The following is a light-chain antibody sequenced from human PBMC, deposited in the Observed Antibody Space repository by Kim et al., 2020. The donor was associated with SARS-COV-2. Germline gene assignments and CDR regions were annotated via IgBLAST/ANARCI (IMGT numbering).Light chain of an antibody. CDR1: NMGFKS. Sequence: AQGKTARIACGASNMGFKSVHWYQQRPGQAPVPVIYYSNDRPSGIPERFSGSNSGNTATLTISRVEVGDEADYYCQVWDNSRDVVVFGGGTQLTVL. CDR2: YSN. V-gene: IGLV3-21*04. J-gene: IGLJ2*01. CDR3: QVWDNSRDVVV.